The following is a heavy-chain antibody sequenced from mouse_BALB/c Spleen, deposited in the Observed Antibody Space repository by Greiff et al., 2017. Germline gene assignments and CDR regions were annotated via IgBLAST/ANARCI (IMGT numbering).Heavy chain of an antibody. D-gene: IGHD1-1*01. CDR3: NSHDYGSSYGGYFDV. CDR1: GFNIKDYY. CDR2: IDPENGDT. J-gene: IGHJ1*01. V-gene: IGHV14-4*02. Sequence: EVQLQQSGAELVRSGASVKLSCTASGFNIKDYYMHWVKQRPEQGLEWIGWIDPENGDTEYAPKFQGKATMTADTSSNTAYLQLSSLTSEDTAVYYCNSHDYGSSYGGYFDVWGAGTTVTVSS.